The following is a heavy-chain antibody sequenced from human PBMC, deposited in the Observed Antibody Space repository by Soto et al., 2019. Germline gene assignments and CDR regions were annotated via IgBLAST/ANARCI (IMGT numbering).Heavy chain of an antibody. J-gene: IGHJ3*02. D-gene: IGHD2-15*01. CDR3: ARQGSRAFDI. CDR2: SYYSGSA. Sequence: QLQLQESGPGLVEASETLSLTCTVSGGSISTSVYYWGWIRQPPGRGLEWMANSYYSGSAYYNPSLKSRVSTSVDTSKNQFSLKLRSVTAADTAVYYCARQGSRAFDIWGQGTMVTVSS. V-gene: IGHV4-39*01. CDR1: GGSISTSVYY.